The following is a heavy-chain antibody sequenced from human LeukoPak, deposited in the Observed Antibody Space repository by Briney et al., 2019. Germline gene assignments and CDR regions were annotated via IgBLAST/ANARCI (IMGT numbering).Heavy chain of an antibody. Sequence: SETLSLTCAVYGGSFSGYYWSWIRQPPGKGLEWMGEINHSGSANYNPSLKSRVTISVDTSKNQFSLKLSSVTAADTAVYYCAIHIVVVPAAKKKNWFDPWGQGTLVTASS. CDR3: AIHIVVVPAAKKKNWFDP. CDR2: INHSGSA. V-gene: IGHV4-34*01. J-gene: IGHJ5*02. CDR1: GGSFSGYY. D-gene: IGHD2-2*01.